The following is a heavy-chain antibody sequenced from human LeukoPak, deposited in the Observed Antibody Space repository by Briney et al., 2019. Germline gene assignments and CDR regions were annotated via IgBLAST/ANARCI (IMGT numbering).Heavy chain of an antibody. J-gene: IGHJ6*02. CDR3: ARTKASYGMAV. CDR2: IYYSGST. Sequence: SETLSLTCTVSGDSISSYYWSWIRQPPGKGLEWIGYIYYSGSTNYNPSLKSRVTISVDTSKNQFSLKLSSVTAADTAVYYCARTKASYGMAVWGQGTTVTVSS. CDR1: GDSISSYY. V-gene: IGHV4-59*08.